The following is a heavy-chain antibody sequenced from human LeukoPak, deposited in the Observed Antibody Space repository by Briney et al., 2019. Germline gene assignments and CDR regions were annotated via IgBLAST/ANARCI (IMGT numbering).Heavy chain of an antibody. CDR2: ISSSSSYT. CDR1: GFTFSSYS. Sequence: GGSLRLSCAASGFTFSSYSMNWVRQAPGKGLEWVSSISSSSSYTYYADSVKGRFTISRDNAKNSLYLQMNSLRAEDTAVYYCARDNSPAEYWGQGTLVTVSS. D-gene: IGHD2-21*01. CDR3: ARDNSPAEY. J-gene: IGHJ4*02. V-gene: IGHV3-21*01.